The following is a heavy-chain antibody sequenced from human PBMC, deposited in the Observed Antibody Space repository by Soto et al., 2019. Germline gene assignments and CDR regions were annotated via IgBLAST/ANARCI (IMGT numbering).Heavy chain of an antibody. V-gene: IGHV4-30-2*01. CDR3: ARGAPVVNDY. D-gene: IGHD3-22*01. CDR1: GGSISSGGYS. Sequence: SETLSLTCAVSGGSISSGGYSWSWIRQPPGKGLEWIGYIYNSGSTYYNPSLKSRVTISVDRSKNQFSLKLSSVTAADTAVYYCARGAPVVNDYWGQGTLVT. CDR2: IYNSGST. J-gene: IGHJ4*02.